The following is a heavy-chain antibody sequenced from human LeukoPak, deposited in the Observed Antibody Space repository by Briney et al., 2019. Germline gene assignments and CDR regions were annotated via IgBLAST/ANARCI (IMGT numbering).Heavy chain of an antibody. J-gene: IGHJ3*02. CDR3: ARSRGYYDSSGFAFDI. D-gene: IGHD3-22*01. CDR2: IIPIFGTA. V-gene: IGHV1-69*06. Sequence: SVKVSCKASGYTFTRNAINWVRQAPGQGLEWMGGIIPIFGTANYAQKFQGRVTITADKSTSTAYMELSSLRSEDTAVYYCARSRGYYDSSGFAFDIWGQGTMVTVSS. CDR1: GYTFTRNA.